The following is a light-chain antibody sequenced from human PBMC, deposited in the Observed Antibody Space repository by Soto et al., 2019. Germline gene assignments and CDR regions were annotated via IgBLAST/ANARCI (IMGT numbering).Light chain of an antibody. CDR3: KQRSSWPPIT. CDR2: DAS. J-gene: IGKJ5*01. CDR1: PGGSSNY. V-gene: IGKV3-11*01. Sequence: EIVLTQSPGTLSLSPGERATLSCRASPGGSSNYLAWYKQKPGKXPRLXXXDASNRATGIQARLSGSGSGKDFTLTISSLELEDFAVYYCKQRSSWPPITFGQGTRLEIK.